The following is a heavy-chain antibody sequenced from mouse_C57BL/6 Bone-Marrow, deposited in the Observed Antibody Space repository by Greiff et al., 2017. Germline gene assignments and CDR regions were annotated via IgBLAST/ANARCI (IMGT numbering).Heavy chain of an antibody. CDR1: GFTFSSYG. CDR3: ARQGPGAGDYAMDY. V-gene: IGHV5-6*01. CDR2: ISSGGSYT. D-gene: IGHD3-3*01. Sequence: EVQVVESGGDLVKPGGSLKLSCAASGFTFSSYGMSWVRQTPDKRLEWVATISSGGSYTYYPDSVKGRVTISRDKAKNTLYLQMSSLKSEDTAMYYCARQGPGAGDYAMDYWGKGTSVTVSS. J-gene: IGHJ4*01.